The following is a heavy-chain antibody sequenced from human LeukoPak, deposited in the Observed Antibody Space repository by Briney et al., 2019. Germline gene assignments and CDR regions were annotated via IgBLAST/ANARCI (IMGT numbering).Heavy chain of an antibody. V-gene: IGHV4-39*01. CDR2: IYYSGST. D-gene: IGHD7-27*01. J-gene: IGHJ4*02. CDR1: GGSISSSSYY. CDR3: ARSELGIQNY. Sequence: PSETLSLTCTVSGGSISSSSYYWGWIRQPPGKGLEWIGSIYYSGSTYYNPSLKSRVTISVDTSKNQFSLKLSSVTAADTAVYYCARSELGIQNYWGQGTLVTVSS.